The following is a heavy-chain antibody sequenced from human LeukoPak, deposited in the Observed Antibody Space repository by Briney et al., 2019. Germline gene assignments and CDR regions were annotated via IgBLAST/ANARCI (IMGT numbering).Heavy chain of an antibody. CDR2: IYHSGST. D-gene: IGHD1-14*01. Sequence: SETLSLTCNVSGYSISSSYYWGWIRQPPGKGLEWIGSIYHSGSTYYNPSLKSRVTISVDTSKNQFSLMLSSVTAADTAVYYCARTWNHVLDYWGQGTLVTVSS. V-gene: IGHV4-38-2*02. CDR3: ARTWNHVLDY. J-gene: IGHJ4*02. CDR1: GYSISSSYY.